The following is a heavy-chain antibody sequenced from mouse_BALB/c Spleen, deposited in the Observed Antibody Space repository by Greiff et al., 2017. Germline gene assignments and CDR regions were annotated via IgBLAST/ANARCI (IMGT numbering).Heavy chain of an antibody. D-gene: IGHD2-14*01. CDR2: IYPSNGRT. Sequence: QVQLQQPGAELVKPGASVKLSCKASGYTFTSYCMHWVKQRPGQGLEWIGEIYPSNGRTNYNEKFKSKATLTVDKSSSTAYMQLSRLTSEDSAVYYCARVDYRYEEGYAMDYWGQGTSVTVSA. V-gene: IGHV1S81*02. CDR1: GYTFTSYC. J-gene: IGHJ4*01. CDR3: ARVDYRYEEGYAMDY.